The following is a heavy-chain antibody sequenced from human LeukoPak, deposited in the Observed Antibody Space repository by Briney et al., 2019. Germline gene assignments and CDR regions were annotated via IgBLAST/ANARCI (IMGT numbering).Heavy chain of an antibody. CDR3: ARWARDFWSGYYTYNWFDP. Sequence: SETLSLTCAVYGGSFSSYYWGWIRQPPGKGLEWIGSIYYSGSTYYNPSLKSRVTISVDTSKNQFSLKLSSVTAADTAVYYCARWARDFWSGYYTYNWFDPWGQGTLVTVSS. D-gene: IGHD3-3*01. CDR1: GGSFSSYY. J-gene: IGHJ5*02. V-gene: IGHV4-39*07. CDR2: IYYSGST.